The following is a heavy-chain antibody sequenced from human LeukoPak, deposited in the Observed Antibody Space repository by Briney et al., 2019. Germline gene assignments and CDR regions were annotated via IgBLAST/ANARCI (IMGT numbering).Heavy chain of an antibody. Sequence: PGGSLRLSCAASGFAFSSYGMNWVRQAPGKGLEWVSYISSSSSTIYYADSVKGRFTISRDNAKNSLYLQMNSLRAEDTAVYYCATPYYGSQSFLGYWGQGTLVTVSS. CDR3: ATPYYGSQSFLGY. V-gene: IGHV3-48*01. CDR1: GFAFSSYG. J-gene: IGHJ4*02. CDR2: ISSSSSTI. D-gene: IGHD3-10*01.